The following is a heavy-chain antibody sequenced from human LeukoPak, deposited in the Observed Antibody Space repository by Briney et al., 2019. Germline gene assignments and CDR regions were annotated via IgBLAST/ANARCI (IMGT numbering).Heavy chain of an antibody. D-gene: IGHD6-13*01. CDR2: IYYSGST. CDR3: ARPDCSSCPQGEYYFGY. Sequence: SETLSLTCTVSGGSISSSSYYWGWIRQPPGKGLEWIGSIYYSGSTYYNPSLKSRVTISVDTSKNQFSLKLSSVTAADTAVYYCARPDCSSCPQGEYYFGYWGQGTLVTVSS. CDR1: GGSISSSSYY. V-gene: IGHV4-39*01. J-gene: IGHJ4*02.